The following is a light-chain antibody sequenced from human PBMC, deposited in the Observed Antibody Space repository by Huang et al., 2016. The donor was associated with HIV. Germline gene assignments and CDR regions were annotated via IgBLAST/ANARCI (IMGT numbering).Light chain of an antibody. Sequence: VMTQSPATLPVSPGERATLSCRARQSVNTTLAWYQKKPGQAPRLLIYSAATRVPGIPARFSGSVSVTNFTLSISSLQSEDFALYYCHQYNDWPRTFGQGTKVEVK. V-gene: IGKV3-15*01. J-gene: IGKJ1*01. CDR2: SAA. CDR1: QSVNTT. CDR3: HQYNDWPRT.